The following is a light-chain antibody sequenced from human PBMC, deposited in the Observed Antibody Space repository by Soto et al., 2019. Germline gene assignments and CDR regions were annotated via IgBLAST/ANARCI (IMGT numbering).Light chain of an antibody. J-gene: IGKJ4*01. CDR2: DAS. CDR3: QQYGGSPLT. CDR1: QSVTNTY. V-gene: IGKV3-20*01. Sequence: EIVLTQSPGTLSLSPGERATLSCRASQSVTNTYLAWYQQKPGQAPRLLIYDASNKATGIPDRFTGSGSGTDFTLTISRLEPEDFAVYYCQQYGGSPLTFGGGTKVAI.